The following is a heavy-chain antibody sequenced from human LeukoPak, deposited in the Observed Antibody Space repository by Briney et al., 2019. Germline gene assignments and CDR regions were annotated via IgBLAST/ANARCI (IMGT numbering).Heavy chain of an antibody. CDR3: ARASNIAAAGFPYYYYMDV. Sequence: ASVKVSCKVSGYTLTELSMHWVRQAPGKGLEWMGGFDPEDGETIYAQKFQGRVTMTEDTSTDTAYMELSSLRSEDTAVYYCARASNIAAAGFPYYYYMDVWGKGTTVTVSS. D-gene: IGHD6-13*01. CDR2: FDPEDGET. J-gene: IGHJ6*03. CDR1: GYTLTELS. V-gene: IGHV1-24*01.